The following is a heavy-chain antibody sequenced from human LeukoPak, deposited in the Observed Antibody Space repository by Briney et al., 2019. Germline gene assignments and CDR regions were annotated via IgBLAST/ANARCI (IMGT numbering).Heavy chain of an antibody. CDR3: ATETNGRHYDY. CDR2: ISSSGSTI. Sequence: GGSLRLSCAASGFTFSDYYMSWIRQAPGKGLEWVSYISSSGSTINYADSVKGRFTISRDNANNFLYLQMNSLRAEDTAVYYCATETNGRHYDYWGQGTLLTVSS. D-gene: IGHD1-14*01. J-gene: IGHJ4*02. V-gene: IGHV3-11*04. CDR1: GFTFSDYY.